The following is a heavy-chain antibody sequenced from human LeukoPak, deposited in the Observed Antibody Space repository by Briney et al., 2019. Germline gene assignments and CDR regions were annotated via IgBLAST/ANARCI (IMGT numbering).Heavy chain of an antibody. CDR2: IYYSGST. J-gene: IGHJ4*02. CDR1: GGSISSSSYY. CDR3: ARHSSLPTAPFDY. D-gene: IGHD4-17*01. V-gene: IGHV4-39*01. Sequence: SETLSLACTVSGGSISSSSYYWGWIRQPPGKGLEWIGSIYYSGSTYCNPSLKSRVTISVDTSKNQFSLKLSSVTAADTAVYYCARHSSLPTAPFDYWGQGTLVTVSS.